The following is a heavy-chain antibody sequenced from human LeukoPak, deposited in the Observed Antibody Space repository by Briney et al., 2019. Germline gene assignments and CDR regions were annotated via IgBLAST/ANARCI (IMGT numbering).Heavy chain of an antibody. V-gene: IGHV7-4-1*02. J-gene: IGHJ5*02. CDR3: ARGRLIGVAANNWFDP. CDR2: INTNTGNP. Sequence: GASVKVSCKASGYTFTSYALNWVRQAPGQGLEWMGWINTNTGNPTYAQGFTGRFVFSLDTSVSTAYLQISSLKAEDTAVYYCARGRLIGVAANNWFDPWGQGTLVTVSS. D-gene: IGHD6-19*01. CDR1: GYTFTSYA.